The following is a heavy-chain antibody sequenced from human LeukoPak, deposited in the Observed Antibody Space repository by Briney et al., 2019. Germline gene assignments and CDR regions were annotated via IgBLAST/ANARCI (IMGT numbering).Heavy chain of an antibody. D-gene: IGHD2-8*01. CDR1: GYTFTAYY. Sequence: ASVRVSCKAFGYTFTAYYMHWVRQAPGQGLEWMGWINPSTGDTNYAQRFQGRVTMTRDTSITTAQMELRRLKSDDTAVYYCARQLRYCPSLTCNPRSNWFDPWGQGTLVTVSS. CDR2: INPSTGDT. J-gene: IGHJ5*02. CDR3: ARQLRYCPSLTCNPRSNWFDP. V-gene: IGHV1-2*02.